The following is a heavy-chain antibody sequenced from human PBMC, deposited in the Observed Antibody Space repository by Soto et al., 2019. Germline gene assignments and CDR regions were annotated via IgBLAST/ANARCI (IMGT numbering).Heavy chain of an antibody. CDR1: GGSISSGGYY. CDR2: IYYSGST. D-gene: IGHD2-15*01. CDR3: ARVRCSGGSCSPANLGV. Sequence: PSETLSLTCTVFGGSISSGGYYWSWIRQHPGKGLEWIGYIYYSGSTYYNPSLKSRVTISVDTSKNQFSLKLSSVTAADTAVYYCARVRCSGGSCSPANLGVWGQGTTVTVSS. J-gene: IGHJ6*02. V-gene: IGHV4-31*03.